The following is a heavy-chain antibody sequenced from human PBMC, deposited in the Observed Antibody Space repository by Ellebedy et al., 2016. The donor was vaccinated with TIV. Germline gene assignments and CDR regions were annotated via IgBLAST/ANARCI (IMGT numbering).Heavy chain of an antibody. CDR2: IYYSGST. CDR3: ARGEVTLYYYGLDV. CDR1: GGSISSSY. Sequence: MPSETLSLTCTVSGGSISSSYWSRIRQPPGKGLEWIGYIYYSGSTNYNPSLKSRVTISVDTSKNQFSLKLSSVTAADTAVYYCARGEVTLYYYGLDVWGQGTTVTVSS. J-gene: IGHJ6*02. V-gene: IGHV4-59*01.